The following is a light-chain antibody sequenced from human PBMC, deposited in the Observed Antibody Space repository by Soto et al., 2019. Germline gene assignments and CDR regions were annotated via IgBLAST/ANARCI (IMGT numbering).Light chain of an antibody. CDR2: GAS. Sequence: DIVMTQTPLSLSVTPGQPASISCKSSQSLLHSDGKTYLYWYLQKPGQPPQLLISGASTGATGIPARFSGSGSGTEFTLTINSLQSEDFAVYYCQQFYTWPVTFGGGTKVDIK. CDR3: QQFYTWPVT. CDR1: QSLLHSDGKTY. V-gene: IGKV2D-29*01. J-gene: IGKJ4*01.